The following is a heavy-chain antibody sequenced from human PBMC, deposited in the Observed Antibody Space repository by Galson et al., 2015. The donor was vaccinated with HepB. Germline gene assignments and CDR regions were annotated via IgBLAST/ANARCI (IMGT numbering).Heavy chain of an antibody. CDR2: ISFDGSNK. J-gene: IGHJ6*02. CDR1: GFTFSNYG. V-gene: IGHV3-30*18. CDR3: AKEYYYGSGSYFSYYGMDV. Sequence: SLRLSCAASGFTFSNYGMHWVRQAPGKGPEWVAVISFDGSNKNYVDSVKGRFTISRDNSKNTVYLQMNSLRPEDTAMYYGAKEYYYGSGSYFSYYGMDVWGQGTTVTVSS. D-gene: IGHD3-10*01.